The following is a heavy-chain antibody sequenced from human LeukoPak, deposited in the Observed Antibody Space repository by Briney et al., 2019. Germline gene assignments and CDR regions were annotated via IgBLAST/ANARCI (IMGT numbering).Heavy chain of an antibody. Sequence: GGSLRLSCEVSGFTSSTYTMNWVRQASGKGLEWVGRIRSKANSYATVYAASVKGRFTISRDDSKNTAYLQMNSLKTEDTAVYYCTRTSDILTGYTPREAYYYYYHMDVWGKGTTVTISS. CDR1: GFTSSTYT. V-gene: IGHV3-73*01. CDR2: IRSKANSYAT. J-gene: IGHJ6*03. D-gene: IGHD3-9*01. CDR3: TRTSDILTGYTPREAYYYYYHMDV.